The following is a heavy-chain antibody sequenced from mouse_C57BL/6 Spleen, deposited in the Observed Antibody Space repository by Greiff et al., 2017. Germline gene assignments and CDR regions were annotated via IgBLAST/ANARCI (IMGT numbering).Heavy chain of an antibody. CDR1: GYTFTSYG. CDR2: IYIGNGYT. V-gene: IGHV1-58*01. D-gene: IGHD2-3*01. J-gene: IGHJ2*01. Sequence: VQLQQSGAELVRPGSSVKMSCKTSGYTFTSYGINWVKQRPGQGLEWIGYIYIGNGYTKYNEKFKGKATLTSDTSSSTAYMQLSSLTSEDSAINFCARWDDGYYGDYWGQGTTLTVSS. CDR3: ARWDDGYYGDY.